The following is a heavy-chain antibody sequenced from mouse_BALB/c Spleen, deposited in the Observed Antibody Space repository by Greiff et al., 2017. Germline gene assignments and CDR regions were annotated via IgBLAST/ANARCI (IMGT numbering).Heavy chain of an antibody. Sequence: QVQLQQPGAELVKPGASVKLSCKASGYTFTSYWMHWVKQRPGQGLEWIGEIDPSDSYTNYNQKFKGKATLTVDKSSSTAYMQLSSLTSEDSAVYYCARNYYGSSAWFAYWGQGTLVNVSA. J-gene: IGHJ3*01. D-gene: IGHD1-1*01. CDR1: GYTFTSYW. CDR2: IDPSDSYT. CDR3: ARNYYGSSAWFAY. V-gene: IGHV1-69*02.